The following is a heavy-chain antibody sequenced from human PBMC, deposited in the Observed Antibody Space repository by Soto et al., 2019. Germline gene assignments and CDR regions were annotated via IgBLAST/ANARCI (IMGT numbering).Heavy chain of an antibody. J-gene: IGHJ4*02. Sequence: QVQLQESGPGLVKPSQTLSLTCTVSGGSISSGDYKWSWIRQPPGKGLEWIGYIYSSGYNYNNPSLKSRVTMSVDTSKNLFSLKLSSVTAADTAVYYCARSDNYVPFEYWGQGTLVTVSS. CDR1: GGSISSGDYK. D-gene: IGHD4-4*01. V-gene: IGHV4-30-4*01. CDR3: ARSDNYVPFEY. CDR2: IYSSGYN.